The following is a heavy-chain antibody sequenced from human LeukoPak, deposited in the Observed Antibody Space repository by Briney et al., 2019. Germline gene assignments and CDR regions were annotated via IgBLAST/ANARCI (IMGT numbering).Heavy chain of an antibody. CDR1: GGSISSSSYY. V-gene: IGHV4-39*01. Sequence: PSETLSLTCTVSGGSISSSSYYWGWIRQPPGKGLEWIGSIYYSGSTYYNPSLKSRVTISVDTSKNQFSLKLSSVTAADTAVYYCAITTFMPGGWFDPWGQGTLVTVSS. CDR3: AITTFMPGGWFDP. J-gene: IGHJ5*02. CDR2: IYYSGST. D-gene: IGHD3-3*01.